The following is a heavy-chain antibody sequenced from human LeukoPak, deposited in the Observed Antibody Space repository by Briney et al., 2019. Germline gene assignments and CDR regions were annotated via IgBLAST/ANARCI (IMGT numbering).Heavy chain of an antibody. V-gene: IGHV3-30*02. CDR1: GFTFSSYG. CDR3: AKDFWSGYAYYFDY. D-gene: IGHD3-3*01. CDR2: IRYDGSNK. J-gene: IGHJ4*02. Sequence: GSLRLSCAASGFTFSSYGMHWVRQAPGKGLEWVAFIRYDGSNKYYADSVKGRFTISRDNSKNTLYLQMNSLRAEDTAVYYCAKDFWSGYAYYFDYWGQGTLVTVSS.